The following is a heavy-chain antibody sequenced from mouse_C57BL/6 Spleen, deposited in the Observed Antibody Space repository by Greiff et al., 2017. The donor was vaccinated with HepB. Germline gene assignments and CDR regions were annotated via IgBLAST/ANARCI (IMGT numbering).Heavy chain of an antibody. V-gene: IGHV1-54*01. J-gene: IGHJ3*01. CDR1: GYAFTNYL. Sequence: QVQLKESGAELVRPGTSVKVSCKASGYAFTNYLIEWVKQRPGQGLEWIGVINPGSGGTNYNEKFKGKATLTADKSSSTAYMQLSSLTSEDSAVYFCAIYDGTWFAYWGQGTLVTVSA. CDR2: INPGSGGT. CDR3: AIYDGTWFAY. D-gene: IGHD2-3*01.